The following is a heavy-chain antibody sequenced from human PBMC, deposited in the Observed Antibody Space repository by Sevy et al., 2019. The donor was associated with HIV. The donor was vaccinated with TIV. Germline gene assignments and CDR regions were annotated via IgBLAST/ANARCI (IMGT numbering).Heavy chain of an antibody. D-gene: IGHD3-22*01. CDR3: AKATGSSGYYSDFDY. J-gene: IGHJ4*02. V-gene: IGHV3-48*02. Sequence: GGSLRLSCAASGFTFSSYSMNWVRQAPGKGLEWVSYISSSSSTIYYADSVKGRFTISRDNAKNSLYLQMNSLRDEDTAVYYCAKATGSSGYYSDFDYWGQGTLVTVSS. CDR1: GFTFSSYS. CDR2: ISSSSSTI.